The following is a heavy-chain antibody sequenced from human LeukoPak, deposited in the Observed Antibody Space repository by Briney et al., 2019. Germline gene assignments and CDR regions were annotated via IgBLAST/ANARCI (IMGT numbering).Heavy chain of an antibody. CDR3: ARRGGIAAAGTYDY. Sequence: PSETLSLTCTVSGGSISSYYWSWIRQPPGKGLEWIGYIYYSGSTNYNPSLKSRVTISVDTSENQFSLKLSSVTAADTAVYYCARRGGIAAAGTYDYWGQGTLVTVSS. CDR2: IYYSGST. J-gene: IGHJ4*02. D-gene: IGHD6-13*01. V-gene: IGHV4-59*01. CDR1: GGSISSYY.